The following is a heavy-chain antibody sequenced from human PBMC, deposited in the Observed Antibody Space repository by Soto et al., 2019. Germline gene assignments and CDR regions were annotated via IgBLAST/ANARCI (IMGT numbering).Heavy chain of an antibody. V-gene: IGHV4-31*03. CDR2: IYHTGNT. CDR3: AREYYDSSGYYYVDY. J-gene: IGHJ4*02. D-gene: IGHD3-22*01. CDR1: GGSISSGGYY. Sequence: PSETLSLTCTVSGGSISSGGYYWSWIRQHPGKGLEWIGYIYHTGNTLYNPSLKSRVAISVDTSKNQFSLKLSSVTAADTAVYYCAREYYDSSGYYYVDYWGQGTLVTVSS.